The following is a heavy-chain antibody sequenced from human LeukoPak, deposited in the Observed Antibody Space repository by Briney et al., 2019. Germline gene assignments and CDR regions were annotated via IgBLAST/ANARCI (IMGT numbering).Heavy chain of an antibody. D-gene: IGHD5-18*01. CDR3: ARDRWLGY. V-gene: IGHV4-59*01. J-gene: IGHJ4*02. CDR2: IYYSGST. Sequence: GSLRLSCAASGFTFSTYSMNWVRQAPGKGLEWIGYIYYSGSTNYNPSLKSRVTISVDTSKNQFSLKVSSVTAADTAVYYCARDRWLGYWGQGTLVTVSS. CDR1: GFTFSTYS.